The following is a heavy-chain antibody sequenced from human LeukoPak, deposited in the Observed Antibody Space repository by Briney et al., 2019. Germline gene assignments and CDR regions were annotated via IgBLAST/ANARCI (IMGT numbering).Heavy chain of an antibody. D-gene: IGHD6-13*01. Sequence: PGGSLRLSCAASGFTFNIYAMNWVRQAPGKGLEWVSTITGSGGSTYHADPVKGRFTITRDNSENKVYLQMNSLRVEDTAVYYCANQGSTWFYFDYWGQGTLVTVSS. CDR3: ANQGSTWFYFDY. CDR2: ITGSGGST. V-gene: IGHV3-23*01. J-gene: IGHJ4*02. CDR1: GFTFNIYA.